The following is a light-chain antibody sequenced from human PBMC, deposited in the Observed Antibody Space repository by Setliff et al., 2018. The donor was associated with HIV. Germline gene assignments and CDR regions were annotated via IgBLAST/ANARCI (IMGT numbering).Light chain of an antibody. V-gene: IGLV2-14*01. CDR3: SSYTKTSTLH. CDR2: EVT. J-gene: IGLJ1*01. CDR1: SSDVVDYKY. Sequence: QSVLTQPASVSGSPGQSITISCTATSSDVVDYKYVSWYQQHPGKAPKLLIYEVTNRPSGFSNRFSGTKSDNVASLTISGLQTEDEADYYCSSYTKTSTLHFGTGTKVTVL.